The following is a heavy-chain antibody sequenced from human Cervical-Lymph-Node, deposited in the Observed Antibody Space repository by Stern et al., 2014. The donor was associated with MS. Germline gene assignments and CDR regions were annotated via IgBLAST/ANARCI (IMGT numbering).Heavy chain of an antibody. Sequence: QLVESGGGLVQPGRSLRLSCAASGFTFEDYGMHWVRQAPGKGLEWVSGISWNSDSIAYTDSVKGRFTISRDNAKHSLYLQMNSLRAEDTALYYCAKGRSPYYYYGMDVWGQGTTVTVSS. CDR2: ISWNSDSI. V-gene: IGHV3-9*01. CDR1: GFTFEDYG. CDR3: AKGRSPYYYYGMDV. J-gene: IGHJ6*02. D-gene: IGHD3-3*01.